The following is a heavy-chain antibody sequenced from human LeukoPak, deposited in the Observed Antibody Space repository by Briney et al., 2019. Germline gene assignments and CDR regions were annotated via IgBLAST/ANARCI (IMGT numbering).Heavy chain of an antibody. J-gene: IGHJ3*02. CDR1: GGSISSSGYY. D-gene: IGHD1-26*01. CDR3: ARVIGSYPDAFDI. Sequence: PSETLSLTCTVSGGSISSSGYYWGWIRQPPGKGLEWIGSIFYSGSTYYNPSLKSRVTISVDTSKNQFSLKLSSVTAADTAVYYCARVIGSYPDAFDIWGQGTMVTVSS. CDR2: IFYSGST. V-gene: IGHV4-39*01.